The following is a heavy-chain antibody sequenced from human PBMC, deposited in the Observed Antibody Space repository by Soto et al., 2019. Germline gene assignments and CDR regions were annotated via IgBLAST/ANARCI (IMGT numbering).Heavy chain of an antibody. Sequence: QIQLAQSGAEVRKTGSSVEISCKASGYTFTYRYLHWVRQAPAQALEWMGWITHFNGNTNYAQKLQDRVTVTRDESRSTAYMELSGMISADTVIYYCVCLLDSYGMDVWGQRTTVTVSS. J-gene: IGHJ6*02. CDR3: VCLLDSYGMDV. CDR1: GYTFTYRY. CDR2: ITHFNGNT. V-gene: IGHV1-45*02.